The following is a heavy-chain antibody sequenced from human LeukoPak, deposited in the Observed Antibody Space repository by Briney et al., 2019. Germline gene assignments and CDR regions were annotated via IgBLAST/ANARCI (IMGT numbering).Heavy chain of an antibody. CDR3: ARSRTTVTANWFDP. J-gene: IGHJ5*02. CDR2: MNPNSGNT. V-gene: IGHV1-8*03. D-gene: IGHD4-11*01. Sequence: ASVKVSCKASGYTFTSYDINWVRQATGQGLEWMGWMNPNSGNTGYAQTLHGRVTITRNTSISTAYMELSSLRSEDTAVYYCARSRTTVTANWFDPWGQGTLVTVSS. CDR1: GYTFTSYD.